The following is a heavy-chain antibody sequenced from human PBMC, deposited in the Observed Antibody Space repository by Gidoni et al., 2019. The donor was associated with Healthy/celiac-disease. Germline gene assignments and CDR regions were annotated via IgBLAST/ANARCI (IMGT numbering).Heavy chain of an antibody. CDR1: GFTFSSYS. V-gene: IGHV3-21*01. D-gene: IGHD2-2*01. Sequence: EVQLVESGGGLVKPGGSLRLSCAASGFTFSSYSMNWVRQAPGKGLEWVSSISSSSSYIYYADSVKGRFTSARDNAKNSLYLQMNSLRAEDTAVYYCARGGGQIVVVPAAPYYYYYMDVWGKGTTVTVSS. CDR2: ISSSSSYI. CDR3: ARGGGQIVVVPAAPYYYYYMDV. J-gene: IGHJ6*03.